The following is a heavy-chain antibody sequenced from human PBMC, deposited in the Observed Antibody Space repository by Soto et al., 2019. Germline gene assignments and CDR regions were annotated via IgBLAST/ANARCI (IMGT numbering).Heavy chain of an antibody. V-gene: IGHV4-34*01. D-gene: IGHD1-1*01. CDR2: IYYSGDT. Sequence: SETLSLTCAVYGGSFRGYYWSWIRQPPGKGLEWIGSIYYSGDTYYNPSLESRVTISVDKSNNEFSLKVISVTAADTAVYYCARLEGPATISYYFDFWGQGSLVTVSS. J-gene: IGHJ4*02. CDR3: ARLEGPATISYYFDF. CDR1: GGSFRGYY.